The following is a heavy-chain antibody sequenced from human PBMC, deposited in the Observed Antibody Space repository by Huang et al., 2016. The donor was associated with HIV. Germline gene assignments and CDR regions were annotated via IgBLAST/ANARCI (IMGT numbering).Heavy chain of an antibody. CDR3: ATNNWNDSYYYFMDV. CDR2: IYHSGST. D-gene: IGHD1-20*01. Sequence: QLQLQESGPGLVKPSETLSLTCPVSGGSISSSGYYWGWIRQPPGKGLEWIGSIYHSGSTYYNPSLRSRVTIFIDTSKIQFSLKLKSVTPADTAVYYCATNNWNDSYYYFMDVLGKGTTVTVSS. J-gene: IGHJ6*03. CDR1: GGSISSSGYY. V-gene: IGHV4-39*01.